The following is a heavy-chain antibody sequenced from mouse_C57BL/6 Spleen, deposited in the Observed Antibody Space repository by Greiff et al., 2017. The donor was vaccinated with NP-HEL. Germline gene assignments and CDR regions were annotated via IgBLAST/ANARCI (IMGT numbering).Heavy chain of an antibody. D-gene: IGHD2-4*01. Sequence: QVQLKQSGAELVRPGASVKLSCKASGYTFTDYYINWVKQRPGQGLEWIARIYPGSGNTYYNEKFKGKATLTAEKSSSTAYMQLSSLTSEDSAVYFCARLYYDYDKGFMDYWGQGTSVTVSS. CDR1: GYTFTDYY. CDR3: ARLYYDYDKGFMDY. CDR2: IYPGSGNT. J-gene: IGHJ4*01. V-gene: IGHV1-76*01.